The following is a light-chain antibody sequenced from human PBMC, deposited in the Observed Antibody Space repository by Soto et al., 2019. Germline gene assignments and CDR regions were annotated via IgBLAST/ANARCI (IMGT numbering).Light chain of an antibody. CDR3: LQHNSYPRT. CDR1: QGISNY. CDR2: AAS. V-gene: IGKV1-17*03. J-gene: IGKJ1*01. Sequence: DIQMTQSPSSLSASVGDRVTITCRASQGISNYLAWFQQKTGKVPKSLIYAASNLQSGVPSRFRGSGSGTEFSLPISRLQPEDFETYYCLQHNSYPRTFGQGTKVDIK.